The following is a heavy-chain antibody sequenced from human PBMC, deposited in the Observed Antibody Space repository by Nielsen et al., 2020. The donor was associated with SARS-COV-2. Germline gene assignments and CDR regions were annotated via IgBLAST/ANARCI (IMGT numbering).Heavy chain of an antibody. D-gene: IGHD3-10*01. J-gene: IGHJ4*02. Sequence: VRQAPGKGLEWVSAISGSGGSTYYADSVKGRFTISRDNSKNTLYLQMNSLRAEDTAVYYCANHAYYYGSGSPTFHYFDYWGQGTLVTVSS. CDR2: ISGSGGST. V-gene: IGHV3-23*01. CDR3: ANHAYYYGSGSPTFHYFDY.